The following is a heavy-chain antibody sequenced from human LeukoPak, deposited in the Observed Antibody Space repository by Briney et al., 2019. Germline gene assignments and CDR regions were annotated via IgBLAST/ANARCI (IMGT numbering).Heavy chain of an antibody. J-gene: IGHJ4*02. CDR2: IYPGDSDT. CDR1: GYSFTTYW. CDR3: ARVNTYSCFDY. Sequence: GESLQISCKGSGYSFTTYWIGWVRQMPGKGLEWMGIIYPGDSDTRYSPSFQGQVTISADKSISTAYLQWSSLKASDSAMYYCARVNTYSCFDYWGQGTLVTVSS. D-gene: IGHD4-11*01. V-gene: IGHV5-51*01.